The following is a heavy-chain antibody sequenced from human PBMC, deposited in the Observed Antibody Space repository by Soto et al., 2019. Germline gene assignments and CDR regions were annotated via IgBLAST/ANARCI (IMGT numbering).Heavy chain of an antibody. CDR3: ARDHEPPGVRYSSSWYRGDFAY. CDR1: GYTFTSYG. V-gene: IGHV1-18*01. CDR2: ISAYNGNT. Sequence: QVQLVQSGAEVKKPGASVKVSCKASGYTFTSYGISWVRQAPGQGLEWMGWISAYNGNTNYAQKLQGRVTMTTDTSKITAYMELRSLRSDDTAVYYCARDHEPPGVRYSSSWYRGDFAYWGQGTLVTVSS. J-gene: IGHJ4*02. D-gene: IGHD6-13*01.